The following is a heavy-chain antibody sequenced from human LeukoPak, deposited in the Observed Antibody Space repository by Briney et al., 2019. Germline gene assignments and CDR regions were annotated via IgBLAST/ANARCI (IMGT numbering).Heavy chain of an antibody. J-gene: IGHJ3*02. CDR2: INPNSGGT. CDR1: GYTFTGYY. CDR3: ARPIAGSSSWYVEAFAI. V-gene: IGHV1-2*02. D-gene: IGHD6-13*01. Sequence: ASVKVSCKASGYTFTGYYMHRVRQAPGQGVEWMEWINPNSGGTNYAQKFQGRVTMTRDMSVSTAYMELSRLRSDDTAVYYCARPIAGSSSWYVEAFAIWGQGTMVTVSS.